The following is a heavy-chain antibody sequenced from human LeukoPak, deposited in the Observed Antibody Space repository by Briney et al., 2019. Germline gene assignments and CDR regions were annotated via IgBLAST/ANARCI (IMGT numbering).Heavy chain of an antibody. D-gene: IGHD6-6*01. J-gene: IGHJ4*02. CDR2: LSGSGGDT. CDR1: GFTFGHNA. V-gene: IGHV3-23*01. Sequence: GGSLRLSCVASGFTFGHNAMAWVRQAPGKRLEWVSALSGSGGDTFYADSVKGRFTISRDNSKNTLYLQLSSLRPDDTAAYYCAKGAPSSSSIFDFGGPGTLVTVSS. CDR3: AKGAPSSSSIFDF.